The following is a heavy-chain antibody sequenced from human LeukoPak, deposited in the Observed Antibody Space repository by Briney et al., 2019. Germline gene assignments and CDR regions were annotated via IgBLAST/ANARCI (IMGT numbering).Heavy chain of an antibody. J-gene: IGHJ4*02. V-gene: IGHV1-18*01. CDR2: FGAYNGNT. CDR1: GYTFTSFG. Sequence: ASVKVSCKASGYTFTSFGISWVRQAPGQGLEWMGWFGAYNGNTKYGQKLQGRVTMTTDTSTSTAYMELRSLRSDDAAVYYCARDQMNIAAAGAYFDYWGQGTLVTVSS. D-gene: IGHD6-13*01. CDR3: ARDQMNIAAAGAYFDY.